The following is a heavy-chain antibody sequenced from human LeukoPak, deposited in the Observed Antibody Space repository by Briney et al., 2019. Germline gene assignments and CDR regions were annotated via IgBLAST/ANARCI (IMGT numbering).Heavy chain of an antibody. CDR2: FDPEDGET. J-gene: IGHJ4*02. D-gene: IGHD3-22*01. V-gene: IGHV1-24*01. Sequence: ASVKVSCKASGGTFSSYAISWVRQAPGKGLEWMGGFDPEDGETIYAQKFQGRVTMTEDTSTDTAYMELSSLRSEDTAVYYCATGPYDSSAYYGDYWGQGTLVTVSS. CDR1: GGTFSSYA. CDR3: ATGPYDSSAYYGDY.